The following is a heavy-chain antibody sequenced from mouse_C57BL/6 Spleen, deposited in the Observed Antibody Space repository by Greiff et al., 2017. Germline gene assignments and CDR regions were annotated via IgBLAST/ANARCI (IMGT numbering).Heavy chain of an antibody. Sequence: VQLQQSGPELVKPGASVKISCKASGYSFTGYYMNWVKQSPEKSLEWIGEINPSTGGTTYNQKFKAKATLTVDKSSSTAYMQLKSLTSEDAAVYYCGRYGSSWFAYWGQGTLVTVSA. J-gene: IGHJ3*01. CDR3: GRYGSSWFAY. CDR1: GYSFTGYY. CDR2: INPSTGGT. V-gene: IGHV1-42*01. D-gene: IGHD1-1*01.